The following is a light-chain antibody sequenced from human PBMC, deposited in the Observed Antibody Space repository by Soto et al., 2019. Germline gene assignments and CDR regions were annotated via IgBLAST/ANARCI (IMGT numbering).Light chain of an antibody. CDR1: QSVNSN. J-gene: IGKJ4*02. CDR2: DAS. V-gene: IGKV3D-15*01. CDR3: QQFNNWPTRT. Sequence: EIVLTQSPGTLSLSPGETVTLSCRASQSVNSNLAWYQQKPGQAPRLLIYDASTRATGIPDRFSGSGSGTEFTLTISSLQSEDFAMYYCQQFNNWPTRTFGGGTKVDIK.